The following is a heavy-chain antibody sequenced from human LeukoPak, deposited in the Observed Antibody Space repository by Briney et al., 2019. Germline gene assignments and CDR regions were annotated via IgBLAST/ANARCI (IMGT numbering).Heavy chain of an antibody. D-gene: IGHD2-15*01. Sequence: PGGSLRLSCAASGFTFSSYAMHWVRQAPGKGLEHVSAISSNGGVTNYANSMKGRFTISRDNSKNMLYLEMNSLSTEDTAVYYCAKVRYCSGVNCYPDDNWGQGTLVTVSS. CDR2: ISSNGGVT. J-gene: IGHJ4*02. CDR3: AKVRYCSGVNCYPDDN. CDR1: GFTFSSYA. V-gene: IGHV3-64*04.